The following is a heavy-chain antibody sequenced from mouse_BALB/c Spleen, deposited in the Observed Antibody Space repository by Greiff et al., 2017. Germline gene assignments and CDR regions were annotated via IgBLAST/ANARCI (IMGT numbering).Heavy chain of an antibody. D-gene: IGHD2-3*01. Sequence: VQLKESGGGLVQPGGSLRLSCATSGFTFTDDYTCCVRQPLGKALVWLGFIRNNANGYTTEYSASVKGRFTISRDNSQSILYLQKNTLRAEDSATYYCARERNDGFDYWGQGTTLTVSS. CDR1: GFTFTDDY. V-gene: IGHV7-3*02. CDR3: ARERNDGFDY. CDR2: IRNNANGYTT. J-gene: IGHJ2*01.